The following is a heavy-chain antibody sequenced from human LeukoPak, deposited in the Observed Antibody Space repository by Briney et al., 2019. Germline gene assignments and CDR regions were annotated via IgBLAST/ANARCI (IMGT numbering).Heavy chain of an antibody. V-gene: IGHV3-30*18. Sequence: GGSLRLSCAASGFTFSSYGMHWVRQAPGKGLEWVAVISYDGSNKYYADSVKGRFTISRDNFKNTLYLQMNSLRAEDTAVYYCAKGSQGSGWPFFDYWGQGTLVTVSS. D-gene: IGHD6-19*01. J-gene: IGHJ4*02. CDR2: ISYDGSNK. CDR1: GFTFSSYG. CDR3: AKGSQGSGWPFFDY.